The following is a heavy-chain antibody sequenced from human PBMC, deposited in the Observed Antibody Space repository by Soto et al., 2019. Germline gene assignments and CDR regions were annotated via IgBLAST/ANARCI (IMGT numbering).Heavy chain of an antibody. V-gene: IGHV4-39*07. Sequence: ETLSLTCTVSGGSISSSSYYWGWIRQPPGKGLEWIGSIYYSGSTYYNPSLKSRVTISVDTSKNQFSLKLSSVTAADTAVYYCARDGDYDFWSGYYDAFDIWGQGTMGTVSS. CDR3: ARDGDYDFWSGYYDAFDI. J-gene: IGHJ3*02. D-gene: IGHD3-3*01. CDR2: IYYSGST. CDR1: GGSISSSSYY.